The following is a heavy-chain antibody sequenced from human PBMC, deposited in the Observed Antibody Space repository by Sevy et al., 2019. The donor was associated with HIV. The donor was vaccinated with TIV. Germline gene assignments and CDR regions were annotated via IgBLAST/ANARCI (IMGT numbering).Heavy chain of an antibody. CDR1: GFIFSNYN. V-gene: IGHV3-21*01. CDR3: ARENDYGGNSLDY. Sequence: GGSLRLSCAASGFIFSNYNMNWVRQAPGKGLEWVSSISSSSNDIYYADSVKGRFTISRDNAKNSLYLQMNSLRAEDTAVYYCARENDYGGNSLDYWGQGTLVTVSS. CDR2: ISSSSNDI. D-gene: IGHD4-17*01. J-gene: IGHJ4*02.